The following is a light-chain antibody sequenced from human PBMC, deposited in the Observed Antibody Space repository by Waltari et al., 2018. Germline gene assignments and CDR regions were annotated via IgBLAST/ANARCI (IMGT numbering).Light chain of an antibody. CDR3: CSYTSSSTWL. Sequence: QSALTQPASGSGSPGQSITISSTGPSRDVNNYNYVYCYQQHPGKAPKVIIYDVNKRPSGVSNRFSGSKSGNTASLTISGLQAEDEADYYCCSYTSSSTWLFGGGTKLTVL. CDR2: DVN. V-gene: IGLV2-14*01. J-gene: IGLJ3*02. CDR1: SRDVNNYNY.